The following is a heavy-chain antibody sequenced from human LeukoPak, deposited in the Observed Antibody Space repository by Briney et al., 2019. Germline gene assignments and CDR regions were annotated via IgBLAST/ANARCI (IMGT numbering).Heavy chain of an antibody. D-gene: IGHD2-15*01. CDR3: AREQYCSGGSCYSFDY. Sequence: ASVKVSCKASGYTFTSYYMHWVRQAPGQGREWMGIINPSGGSTSYAQKFQGRVTMTRDTSTSTVYMELSSLRSEDTAVYYCAREQYCSGGSCYSFDYWGQGTLVTVSS. CDR2: INPSGGST. CDR1: GYTFTSYY. V-gene: IGHV1-46*01. J-gene: IGHJ4*02.